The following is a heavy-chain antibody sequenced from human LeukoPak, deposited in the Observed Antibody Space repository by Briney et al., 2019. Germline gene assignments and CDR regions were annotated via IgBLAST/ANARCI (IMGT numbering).Heavy chain of an antibody. V-gene: IGHV3-48*04. CDR1: GFTFTSYS. CDR2: ISSSGSTI. Sequence: GGSLRLSCAASGFTFTSYSMNWVRQAPGKGLEWVSYISSSGSTIYYADSVKGRFTISRDNAKNSLYLQMNSLRAEDTAVYYCARDTSSLHYYYMDVWGKGTTVTISS. J-gene: IGHJ6*03. CDR3: ARDTSSLHYYYMDV. D-gene: IGHD2-2*01.